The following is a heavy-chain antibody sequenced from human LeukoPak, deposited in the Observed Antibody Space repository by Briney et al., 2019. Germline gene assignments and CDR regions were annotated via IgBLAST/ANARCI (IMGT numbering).Heavy chain of an antibody. Sequence: GESLKISFKGSGYSFTSYWISWVRPMPGKGLEWRGRVDPSDTNDSYTNYSPSFQGHVTISVDKSITTAYLQWSSLRASDTAMYYCARHWRPDWFQDYWGQGTLVTVSS. J-gene: IGHJ4*02. CDR1: GYSFTSYW. CDR2: VDPSDTNDSYT. CDR3: ARHWRPDWFQDY. D-gene: IGHD3-9*01. V-gene: IGHV5-10-1*01.